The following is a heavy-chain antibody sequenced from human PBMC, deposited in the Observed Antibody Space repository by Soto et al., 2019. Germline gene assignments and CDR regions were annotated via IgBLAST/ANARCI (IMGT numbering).Heavy chain of an antibody. J-gene: IGHJ3*02. CDR1: GYTLTELS. V-gene: IGHV1-24*01. CDR2: FDPEHGET. Sequence: ASVKVSCKVSGYTLTELSMHWVRQAPGKGLEWMGGFDPEHGETIYAQKVQGRVTMTEDTSTDTAYRELSSLKSEETAVYYCETGGIRGNAFDIWGQGTMVTVS. CDR3: ETGGIRGNAFDI.